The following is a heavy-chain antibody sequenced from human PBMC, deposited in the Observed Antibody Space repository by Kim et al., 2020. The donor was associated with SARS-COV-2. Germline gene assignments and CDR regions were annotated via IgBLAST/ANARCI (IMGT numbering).Heavy chain of an antibody. Sequence: SETLSLTCAVYGGSFSGYYWSWIRQPPGKGLEWIGEINHSGSTNYNPSLKSRVTISVDTSKNQFSLKLSSVTAADTAVYYCARGHPSGSYYNYPYWGQGTLVTVSS. D-gene: IGHD3-10*01. J-gene: IGHJ4*02. CDR1: GGSFSGYY. CDR2: INHSGST. CDR3: ARGHPSGSYYNYPY. V-gene: IGHV4-34*01.